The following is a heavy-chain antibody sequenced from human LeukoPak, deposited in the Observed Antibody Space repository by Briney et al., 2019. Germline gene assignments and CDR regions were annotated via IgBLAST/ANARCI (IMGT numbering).Heavy chain of an antibody. CDR1: GFTFSRYA. V-gene: IGHV3-64D*06. D-gene: IGHD3-10*01. J-gene: IGHJ4*02. CDR2: ISSNGGST. CDR3: VKSGSYYNEPYYFDY. Sequence: PGGSLILSCSASGFTFSRYAMHWVRQAPGKGLEYVSGISSNGGSTYYADSVKGRFTISRDNSKNTLYLQMSSLRAEGTAVYYCVKSGSYYNEPYYFDYWGQGTLVTVSS.